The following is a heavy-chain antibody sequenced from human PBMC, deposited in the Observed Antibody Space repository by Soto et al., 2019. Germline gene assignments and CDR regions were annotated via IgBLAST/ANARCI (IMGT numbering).Heavy chain of an antibody. CDR2: IYYSGST. Sequence: SETLSLTCSVSGGTITSGRSSWNWIRQSPGKGLEWIAYIYYSGSTNYNPSLKSRVTISVDTSKNQFSLKLSSVTAADTAVYYCATSGGMAAIWAEYFQHWGQGTLVTVSS. CDR3: ATSGGMAAIWAEYFQH. J-gene: IGHJ1*01. CDR1: GGTITSGRSS. V-gene: IGHV4-61*01. D-gene: IGHD6-19*01.